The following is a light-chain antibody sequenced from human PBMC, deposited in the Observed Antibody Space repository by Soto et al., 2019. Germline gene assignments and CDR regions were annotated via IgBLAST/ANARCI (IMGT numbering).Light chain of an antibody. V-gene: IGKV3-11*01. CDR1: QSVSSY. Sequence: LTQAPATRSLSRSRRATHPYRASQSVSSYLAWYQQTPGQAPRLLIYDASNRDTGIPARFSGNGSGTDFTLAFGRLEPEDSEVYYCQQRRHWPPLLGQGTKVDIK. CDR2: DAS. CDR3: QQRRHWPPL. J-gene: IGKJ1*01.